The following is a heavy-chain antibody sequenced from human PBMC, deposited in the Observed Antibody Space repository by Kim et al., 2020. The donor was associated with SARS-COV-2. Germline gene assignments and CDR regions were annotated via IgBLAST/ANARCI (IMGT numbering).Heavy chain of an antibody. D-gene: IGHD3-22*01. J-gene: IGHJ4*02. CDR2: IYYSAST. V-gene: IGHV4-39*01. Sequence: SETLSLTCTVSGGSISSSSYYWGWIRQPPGKGLEWIGNIYYSASTYSNPSLKSRVTISVDTSKNQLSLKLISVTAADTAVYYCARVVVITPDFDYWGQGTLVTVSS. CDR1: GGSISSSSYY. CDR3: ARVVVITPDFDY.